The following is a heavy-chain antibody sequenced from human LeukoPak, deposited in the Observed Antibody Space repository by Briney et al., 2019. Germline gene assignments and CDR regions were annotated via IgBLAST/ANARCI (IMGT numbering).Heavy chain of an antibody. D-gene: IGHD6-25*01. V-gene: IGHV4-59*01. Sequence: SETLSLTRTVSGGSMSSYYWSWIWQPPGKGLEWIGYIHYSGNTNFNPSLKSRVTISVDTSKKQFSLKLRSVTAADTAVYYCAREAGGLDAFDIWGQGTMVTVSS. CDR2: IHYSGNT. J-gene: IGHJ3*02. CDR3: AREAGGLDAFDI. CDR1: GGSMSSYY.